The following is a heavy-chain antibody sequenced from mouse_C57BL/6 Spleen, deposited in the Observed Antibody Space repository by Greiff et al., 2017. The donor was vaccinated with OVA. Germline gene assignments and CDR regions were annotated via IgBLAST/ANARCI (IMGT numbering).Heavy chain of an antibody. Sequence: VQLQQPGAELVRPGTSVKLSCKASGYTFTSYWMHWVKQRPGQGLEWIGVIDPSDSYTNYNQKFKGKATLTVDTSSSTAYMQLSSLTSEDSAVYYCARSLYYYGSSYDWGKGTTLTVSS. D-gene: IGHD1-1*01. CDR2: IDPSDSYT. CDR1: GYTFTSYW. J-gene: IGHJ2*01. CDR3: ARSLYYYGSSYD. V-gene: IGHV1-59*01.